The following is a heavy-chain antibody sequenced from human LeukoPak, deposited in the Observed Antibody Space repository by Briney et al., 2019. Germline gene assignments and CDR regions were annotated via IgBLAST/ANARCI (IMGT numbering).Heavy chain of an antibody. CDR1: GFTFSSYS. V-gene: IGHV3-21*01. Sequence: GGSLRLSCAASGFTFSSYSMNWVRQAPGKGLEWVSSISSNSSYIYYADSVKGRFTISRDNAKNSLYLQMNSLRAEDTAVYYCAREAVVAATPFDYWGQGTLVTVSS. D-gene: IGHD2-15*01. J-gene: IGHJ4*02. CDR3: AREAVVAATPFDY. CDR2: ISSNSSYI.